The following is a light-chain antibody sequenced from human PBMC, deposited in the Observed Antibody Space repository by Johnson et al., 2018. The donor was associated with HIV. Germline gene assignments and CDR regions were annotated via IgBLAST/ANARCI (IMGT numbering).Light chain of an antibody. J-gene: IGLJ1*01. CDR1: SSNIGNNY. V-gene: IGLV1-51*01. Sequence: AVLTQPPSVSAAPGQKVTISCSGSSSNIGNNYVSWYQQLPGTAPKLLIYDNNKRPSGIPDRFSGSKSGTSATLGITGLQTGDEADYYCGTWDSRLSTNYVFGTGTKVTVL. CDR2: DNN. CDR3: GTWDSRLSTNYV.